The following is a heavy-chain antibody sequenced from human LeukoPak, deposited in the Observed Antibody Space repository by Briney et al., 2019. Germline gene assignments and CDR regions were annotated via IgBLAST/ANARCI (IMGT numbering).Heavy chain of an antibody. CDR1: GFTFSSYA. D-gene: IGHD1-26*01. V-gene: IGHV3-23*01. CDR3: ATLKVGGYYFDY. J-gene: IGHJ4*02. Sequence: RTGGSLRLSCAASGFTFSSYAMSWVRQAPGKGLEWVSAISGSGGSTYYADSVKGRFTISRDNSKNTLYLQMNSLRAEDTAVYYCATLKVGGYYFDYWGQGTLVTVSS. CDR2: ISGSGGST.